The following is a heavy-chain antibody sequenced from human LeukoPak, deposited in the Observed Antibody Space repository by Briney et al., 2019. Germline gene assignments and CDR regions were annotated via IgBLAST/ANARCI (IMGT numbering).Heavy chain of an antibody. CDR1: GYSISSGYY. D-gene: IGHD5-18*01. J-gene: IGHJ2*01. V-gene: IGHV4-38-2*02. Sequence: SETLSLTCTVSGYSISSGYYWGWIRQPPGKGLEWIGSIYYSGSTYYNPSLKSRVTISVDTSKNQFSLKLSSVTAADTAVYYCARDSTRGYSYGPDWYFDLWGRGTLVTVSS. CDR3: ARDSTRGYSYGPDWYFDL. CDR2: IYYSGST.